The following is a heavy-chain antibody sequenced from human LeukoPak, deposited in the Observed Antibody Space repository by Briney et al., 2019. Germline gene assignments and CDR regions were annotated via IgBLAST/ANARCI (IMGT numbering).Heavy chain of an antibody. CDR3: ARAGDYGSGSLAFDI. J-gene: IGHJ3*02. CDR1: VCTFSSYA. Sequence: SVKVSCKASVCTFSSYAISSLRQATGNRLDWMGGIIPIFCTANNAQKFQGRVTITADKSTSTAYMELSSLRSEDTAVYYCARAGDYGSGSLAFDIWGQGTMVTVSS. CDR2: IIPIFCTA. D-gene: IGHD3-10*01. V-gene: IGHV1-69*06.